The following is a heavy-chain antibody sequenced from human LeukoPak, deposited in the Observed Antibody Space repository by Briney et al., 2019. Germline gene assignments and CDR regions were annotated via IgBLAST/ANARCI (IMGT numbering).Heavy chain of an antibody. CDR3: ARVGDMGDIVATMGSDY. J-gene: IGHJ4*02. CDR1: GFTFSSYW. CDR2: INSDGSTT. Sequence: GGSLRLSCGASGFTFSSYWMHWVRQAPGKGLVWISRINSDGSTTSYADSVKGRFTISRDNAKNTLYLQMNSLRAEDTAVYYCARVGDMGDIVATMGSDYWGQGTLVTVSS. D-gene: IGHD5-12*01. V-gene: IGHV3-74*01.